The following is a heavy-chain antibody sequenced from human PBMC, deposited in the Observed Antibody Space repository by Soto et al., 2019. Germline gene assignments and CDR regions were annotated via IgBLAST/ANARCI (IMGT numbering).Heavy chain of an antibody. D-gene: IGHD5-18*01. CDR2: ISSSSSYI. Sequence: PGGSLRLSXAASGFTFSSYSMSWVRQAPGKGLEWVSSISSSSSYIYYADSVKGRFTISRDNAKNSLYLQMNSLRAEDTAVYYCAREPRGYSYGVDYWGQGTLVTVSS. CDR3: AREPRGYSYGVDY. CDR1: GFTFSSYS. V-gene: IGHV3-21*01. J-gene: IGHJ4*02.